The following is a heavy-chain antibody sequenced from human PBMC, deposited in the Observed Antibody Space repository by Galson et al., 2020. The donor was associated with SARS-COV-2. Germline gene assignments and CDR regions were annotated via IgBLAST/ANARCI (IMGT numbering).Heavy chain of an antibody. J-gene: IGHJ6*02. D-gene: IGHD3-9*01. CDR1: GFSPSTSGMC. CDR2: IDWDDDK. V-gene: IGHV2-70*01. Sequence: SGPTLVKPTQTLTLTCTFSGFSPSTSGMCVSWIRQPPGKALEWLALIDWDDDKYYRTSLKTRLTISKDTSKNQVVLTMTNMDPVDTATYYCARWKGYDDSLTGYYYYYYGMDVWGQGTTVTVSS. CDR3: ARWKGYDDSLTGYYYYYYGMDV.